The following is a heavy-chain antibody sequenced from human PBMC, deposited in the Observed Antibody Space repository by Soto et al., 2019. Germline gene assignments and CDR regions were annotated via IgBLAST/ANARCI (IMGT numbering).Heavy chain of an antibody. V-gene: IGHV5-51*01. CDR3: ARRYYYDSSGYTRDAFDI. D-gene: IGHD3-22*01. J-gene: IGHJ3*02. Sequence: GESLKISCKGSGYSFTSYWIGWVRRMPGKGLEWMGIIYPGDSDTRYSPSFQGQVTISADKSISTAYLQWSSLKASDTAMYYCARRYYYDSSGYTRDAFDIWGQGTMVTVSS. CDR2: IYPGDSDT. CDR1: GYSFTSYW.